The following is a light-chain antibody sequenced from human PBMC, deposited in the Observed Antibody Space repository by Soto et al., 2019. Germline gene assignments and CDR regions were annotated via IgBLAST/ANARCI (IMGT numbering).Light chain of an antibody. CDR3: SSYTSSSTLV. Sequence: QSALTQPASVSGSPGQWITISCTGISSDVGGYDYVSWYQQHPGKAPKLMIYDVSNRPSGVSNLFSGSKSGNTASLTISGLQAEDEADYYCSSYTSSSTLVFGGETKLTVL. V-gene: IGLV2-14*01. CDR2: DVS. J-gene: IGLJ3*02. CDR1: SSDVGGYDY.